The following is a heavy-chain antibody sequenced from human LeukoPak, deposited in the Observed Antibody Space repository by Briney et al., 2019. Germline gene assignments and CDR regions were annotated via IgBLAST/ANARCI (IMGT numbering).Heavy chain of an antibody. Sequence: GGSLRLSCAASGFTFSSYGMHWVRQAPGKGLEWVAFIRYDGSNKYYADSVKGRFTISRDNSKNTLYLQMNSLRAEDTAVYYCAKGRYSSSWYWFDPWGQGTLVTVSS. CDR3: AKGRYSSSWYWFDP. D-gene: IGHD6-13*01. J-gene: IGHJ5*02. CDR1: GFTFSSYG. V-gene: IGHV3-30*02. CDR2: IRYDGSNK.